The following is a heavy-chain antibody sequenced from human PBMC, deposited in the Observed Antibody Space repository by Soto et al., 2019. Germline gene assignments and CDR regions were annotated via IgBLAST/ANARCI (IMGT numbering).Heavy chain of an antibody. Sequence: PGESLKISCTSSGFILSNYAMNWVLQAPGKGLEWVSTLSKDGANEHYADSVEGRFTISRDGSKNTLYLQMNSLRAEDTAMYYCAKDPSTGSADYWGQGTQVTVSS. CDR1: GFILSNYA. V-gene: IGHV3-23*01. D-gene: IGHD3-9*01. CDR2: LSKDGANE. J-gene: IGHJ4*02. CDR3: AKDPSTGSADY.